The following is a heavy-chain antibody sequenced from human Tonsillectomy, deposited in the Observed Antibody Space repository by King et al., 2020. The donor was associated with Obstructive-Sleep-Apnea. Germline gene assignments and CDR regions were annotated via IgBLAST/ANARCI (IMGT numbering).Heavy chain of an antibody. D-gene: IGHD1-7*01. CDR1: GGSISSAGYY. J-gene: IGHJ5*02. V-gene: IGHV4-31*03. Sequence: LQLQESGPGLVKPSQTLSLICSVSGGSISSAGYYWSWIRQHPGKGLEWIGYIYYSGNTYYNPSLKSRATISVDTSKNQFSLKLSSVTAADTAVYYCARGQKLEGWFDPWGQGTLVTVSS. CDR2: IYYSGNT. CDR3: ARGQKLEGWFDP.